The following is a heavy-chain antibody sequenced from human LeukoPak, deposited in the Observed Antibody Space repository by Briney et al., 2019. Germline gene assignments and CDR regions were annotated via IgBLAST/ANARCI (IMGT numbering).Heavy chain of an antibody. J-gene: IGHJ5*02. CDR3: ARCRGGIGYNWFDP. CDR2: INHSGST. Sequence: SETLSLICAVYGGSFSGYYWSWIRQPPGKGLEWIGEINHSGSTNYNPSLKSRVTISVDTSKNQFSLKLSSVTAADTAVYYCARCRGGIGYNWFDPWGQGTLVTVYS. CDR1: GGSFSGYY. V-gene: IGHV4-34*01. D-gene: IGHD3-10*01.